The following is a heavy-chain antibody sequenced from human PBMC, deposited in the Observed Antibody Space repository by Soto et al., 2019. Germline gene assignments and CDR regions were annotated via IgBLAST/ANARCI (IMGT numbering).Heavy chain of an antibody. Sequence: GGSLRLSCAASGFTFSSYSMNWVRQAPGKGLEWVSYISSSSSTIYYADSVKGRFTISRDNAKNSLYLQMNSLRDEDTAVYYCARDWSVGGSWWEERWLQSFDYWGQGTLVTVSS. CDR1: GFTFSSYS. D-gene: IGHD2-15*01. CDR2: ISSSSSTI. CDR3: ARDWSVGGSWWEERWLQSFDY. J-gene: IGHJ4*02. V-gene: IGHV3-48*02.